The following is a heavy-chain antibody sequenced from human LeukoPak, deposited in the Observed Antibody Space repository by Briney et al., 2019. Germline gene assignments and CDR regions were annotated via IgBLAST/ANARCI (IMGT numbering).Heavy chain of an antibody. V-gene: IGHV4-59*01. CDR3: ARGVSSVYAYCFDY. CDR2: IYYSGST. J-gene: IGHJ4*02. CDR1: GGSISSYY. Sequence: SETLSLTCTVSGGSISSYYWSWIRQPPGKGLEWIGYIYYSGSTNYNPSLKSRVTISVDTSKNQFSLKPSSMTAADTAVYYCARGVSSVYAYCFDYWGQGTLVTVSS. D-gene: IGHD2-15*01.